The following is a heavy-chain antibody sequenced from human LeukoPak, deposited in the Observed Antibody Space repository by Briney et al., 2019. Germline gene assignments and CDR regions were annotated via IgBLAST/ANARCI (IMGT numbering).Heavy chain of an antibody. V-gene: IGHV4-59*01. CDR2: IYYSGST. D-gene: IGHD1-26*01. J-gene: IGHJ4*02. Sequence: SETLSLTCTVSGRSISSYYWSWIRQPPGKGRGWIGYIYYSGSTNYNPSLKSRVTISVDTSKNQFSLKLSSVTAADTAVYYCARVDSGSYDYWGQGTLVTVSS. CDR1: GRSISSYY. CDR3: ARVDSGSYDY.